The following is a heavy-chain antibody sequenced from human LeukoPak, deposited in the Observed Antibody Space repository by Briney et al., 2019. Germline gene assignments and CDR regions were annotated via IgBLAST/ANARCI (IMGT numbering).Heavy chain of an antibody. CDR3: ARRGRGYDILTGYPYYYYYYYMDV. V-gene: IGHV4-39*07. Sequence: SETLSLTCTVSGGSISSSSYYWGWIRQPPGKGLEWIGSIYYSGSTYYNPSLKSRVTISVDTSKNQFSLKLGSVTAADTAVYYCARRGRGYDILTGYPYYYYYYYMDVWGKGTTVTVSS. CDR2: IYYSGST. CDR1: GGSISSSSYY. J-gene: IGHJ6*03. D-gene: IGHD3-9*01.